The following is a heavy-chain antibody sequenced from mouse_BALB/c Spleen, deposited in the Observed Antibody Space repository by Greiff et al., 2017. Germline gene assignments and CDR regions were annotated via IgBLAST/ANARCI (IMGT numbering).Heavy chain of an antibody. CDR1: GYTFTSYW. Sequence: LKQPGSELVRPGASVKLSCKASGYTFTSYWMHWVKQRPGQGLEWIGNIYPGSGSTNYDEKFKSKATLTVDTSSSAAYMQLSSLTSEDSAVYYCTRSPARASWFAYWGQGTLVTVSA. CDR3: TRSPARASWFAY. CDR2: IYPGSGST. D-gene: IGHD3-1*01. V-gene: IGHV1S22*01. J-gene: IGHJ3*01.